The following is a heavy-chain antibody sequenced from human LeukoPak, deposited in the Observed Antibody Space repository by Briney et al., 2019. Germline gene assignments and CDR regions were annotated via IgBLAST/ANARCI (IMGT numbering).Heavy chain of an antibody. CDR3: ARDSNCGGDCSPAHYYYYYYMDV. CDR1: GYTFTSYY. J-gene: IGHJ6*03. Sequence: ASVKVSCKASGYTFTSYYMHWVRQAPGQGLEWIGIINPSGGSTSYAQKFQGRVTMTRDTSTSTVYMELSSLRSEDTAVYYCARDSNCGGDCSPAHYYYYYYMDVWGKGTTVTVSS. CDR2: INPSGGST. D-gene: IGHD2-21*02. V-gene: IGHV1-46*01.